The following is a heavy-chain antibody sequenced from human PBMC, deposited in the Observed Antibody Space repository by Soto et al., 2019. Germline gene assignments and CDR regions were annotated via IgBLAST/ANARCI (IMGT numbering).Heavy chain of an antibody. J-gene: IGHJ3*02. CDR1: GFTVSSNY. V-gene: IGHV3-66*01. CDR3: ARSDVGYSGYQNTAFAI. D-gene: IGHD5-12*01. CDR2: IYSGGST. Sequence: PGGSLRLSCAASGFTVSSNYMSWVRQAPGKGLEWVSVIYSGGSTYYADSVKGRFTISRDNSKNTLYLQMNSLRAEDTAVYYCARSDVGYSGYQNTAFAIWGQGTMVTVSS.